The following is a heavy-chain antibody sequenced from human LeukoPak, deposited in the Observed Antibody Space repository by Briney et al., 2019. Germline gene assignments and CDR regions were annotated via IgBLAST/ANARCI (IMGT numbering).Heavy chain of an antibody. V-gene: IGHV1-69*05. CDR3: VIRGDYYDSSGNWFDP. D-gene: IGHD3-22*01. CDR1: GDTFSSYA. Sequence: SVKVSCKDSGDTFSSYAISWVRQAPGQGLEWMGGIIPIFGTANYAQKFQGRVTITTDESTSTAYMELSSLRSEDTAVYYCVIRGDYYDSSGNWFDPWGQGTLVTVSS. J-gene: IGHJ5*02. CDR2: IIPIFGTA.